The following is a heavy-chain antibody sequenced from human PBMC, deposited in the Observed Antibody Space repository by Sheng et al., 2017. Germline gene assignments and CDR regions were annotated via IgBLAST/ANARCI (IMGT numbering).Heavy chain of an antibody. CDR3: ASYGTGGNGNGAAFDI. CDR2: INHSGST. V-gene: IGHV4-34*01. D-gene: IGHD2-15*01. Sequence: QVQLQQWGAGLLKPSETLSLTCAVYGGSFSGYYWSWIRQPPGKGLEWIGEINHSGSTNYNPSLKSRVTISVDTSKNRFSLKLSSVTAADTAVYYCASYGTGGNGNGAAFDIWGQGTMVTVSS. J-gene: IGHJ3*02. CDR1: GGSFSGYY.